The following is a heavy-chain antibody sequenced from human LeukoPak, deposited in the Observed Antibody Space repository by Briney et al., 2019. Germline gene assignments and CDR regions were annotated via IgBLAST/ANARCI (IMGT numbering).Heavy chain of an antibody. CDR3: ARGTPYYDFWSGSLGNYGMDV. Sequence: SETLSLTCAVYGGSFSGYYWSWIRQPPGKGLEWIGEINHSGSTNYNPSLKSRVTISVDTSKNQFSLKLSSVTAADTAVYYCARGTPYYDFWSGSLGNYGMDVWGQGTTVTVSS. CDR2: INHSGST. V-gene: IGHV4-34*01. J-gene: IGHJ6*02. D-gene: IGHD3-3*01. CDR1: GGSFSGYY.